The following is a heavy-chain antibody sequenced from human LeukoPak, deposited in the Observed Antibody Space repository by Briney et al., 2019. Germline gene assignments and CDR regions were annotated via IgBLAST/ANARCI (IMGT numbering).Heavy chain of an antibody. Sequence: ASVKVSCKASGYTFTSYGISWVRQAPGQGLEWMGWINPNSGGTNYAQKFQGRVTMTRDTSISTAYMELSRLRSDDTAVYYCARTIYYDSSGSLPDYWGQGTLVTVSS. J-gene: IGHJ4*02. D-gene: IGHD3-22*01. CDR3: ARTIYYDSSGSLPDY. CDR1: GYTFTSYG. CDR2: INPNSGGT. V-gene: IGHV1-2*02.